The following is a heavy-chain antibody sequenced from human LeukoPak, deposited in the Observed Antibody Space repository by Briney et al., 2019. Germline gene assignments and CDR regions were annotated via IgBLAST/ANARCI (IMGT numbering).Heavy chain of an antibody. CDR1: GGSISSYY. Sequence: SETLSLTCTVSGGSISSYYWSWIRQPPGKGLEWIGYIYYSESTNYNPSLKSRVTISVDTSKNQFSLKLSSVTAADTAVYYCAKSPGRYYGPGDGFDPWGQGTLVTVSS. CDR3: AKSPGRYYGPGDGFDP. V-gene: IGHV4-59*08. CDR2: IYYSEST. J-gene: IGHJ5*02. D-gene: IGHD3-10*01.